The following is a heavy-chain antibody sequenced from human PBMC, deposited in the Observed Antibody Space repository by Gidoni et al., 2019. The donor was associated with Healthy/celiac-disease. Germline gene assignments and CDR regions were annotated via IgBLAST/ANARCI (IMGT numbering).Heavy chain of an antibody. CDR1: GYTLTALS. CDR3: ATDRHIGSGYYDAFDI. Sequence: QVQLVQSGAEVKKPGASVKVSCKVSGYTLTALSMHWVRQAPGKGLEWMGGFDPEDGETIYAQKFQGRVTMTEDTSTDTAYMELSSLRSEDTAVYYCATDRHIGSGYYDAFDIWGQGTMVTVSS. J-gene: IGHJ3*02. V-gene: IGHV1-24*01. D-gene: IGHD3-22*01. CDR2: FDPEDGET.